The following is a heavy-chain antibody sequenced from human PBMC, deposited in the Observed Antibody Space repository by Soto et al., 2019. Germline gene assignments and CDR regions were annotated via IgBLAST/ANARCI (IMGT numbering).Heavy chain of an antibody. CDR3: ARRKTDLEWLLYPEHWFDP. CDR2: MNPNSGNT. CDR1: GYTFTSYD. D-gene: IGHD3-3*01. Sequence: GASVKVSCKASGYTFTSYDINWVRQATGQGLEWMGWMNPNSGNTGYAQKFQGRVTMTRNTSISTAYMELSSLRSEDTAVYYCARRKTDLEWLLYPEHWFDPWGQGTLVTVSS. J-gene: IGHJ5*02. V-gene: IGHV1-8*01.